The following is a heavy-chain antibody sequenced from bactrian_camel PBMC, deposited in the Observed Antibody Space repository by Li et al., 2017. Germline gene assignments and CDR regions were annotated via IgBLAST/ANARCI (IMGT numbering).Heavy chain of an antibody. J-gene: IGHJ6*01. Sequence: HVQLVESGGGSVQAGGSLRLSCAASGHTDSSMCMGWFRQAPGKEREGVAAIWTGGGNAYYANPVKDRFTISEDIALNTVYLQINSLKPEDTAMYYCAARALWPEFCGGNRPESKFNSWGQGTQVTVS. CDR3: AARALWPEFCGGNRPESKFNS. CDR1: GHTDSSMC. CDR2: IWTGGGNA. V-gene: IGHV3-3*01. D-gene: IGHD2*01.